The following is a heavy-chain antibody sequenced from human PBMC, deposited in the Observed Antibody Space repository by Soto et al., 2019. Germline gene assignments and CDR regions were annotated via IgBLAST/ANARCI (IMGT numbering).Heavy chain of an antibody. D-gene: IGHD5-12*01. V-gene: IGHV3-9*01. Sequence: VQLVESGGGLVQPGRSLRLSCAASGFTFDDYAMHWVRQAPGKGLEWVSGISWNSGSIGYADSVKGRFTISRDNAKNSLYLQMNSLRAEDTALYYCAKDGRRGYDYWNWYFDLWGRGTLVTVSS. CDR3: AKDGRRGYDYWNWYFDL. CDR2: ISWNSGSI. CDR1: GFTFDDYA. J-gene: IGHJ2*01.